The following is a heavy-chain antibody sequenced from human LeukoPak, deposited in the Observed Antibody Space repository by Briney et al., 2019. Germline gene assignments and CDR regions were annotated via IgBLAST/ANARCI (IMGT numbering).Heavy chain of an antibody. D-gene: IGHD4-17*01. CDR2: ISSSGSTI. J-gene: IGHJ4*02. CDR1: GFTSCDYY. Sequence: GGSLRLSCAASGFTSCDYYMGWSPRAPGKGLGWVSYISSSGSTIYYADSVKGRFTISRDNAKNSLYLQMNSLRAEDTAVYYCARDRLSDYADYWGQGTLVTVSS. CDR3: ARDRLSDYADY. V-gene: IGHV3-11*01.